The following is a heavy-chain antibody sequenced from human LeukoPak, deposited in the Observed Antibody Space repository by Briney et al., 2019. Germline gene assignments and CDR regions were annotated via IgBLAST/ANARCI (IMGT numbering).Heavy chain of an antibody. CDR2: INHSGST. CDR1: GGSFSGYY. Sequence: TSETLSLTCAVYGGSFSGYYWSWIRQPPGKGLEWIGEINHSGSTNYNPSLKSRVTIALDTSKNQFSLKLSSVTAADTAMYYCARGIYGDYYFDYWGQGTLVTVSS. J-gene: IGHJ4*02. CDR3: ARGIYGDYYFDY. D-gene: IGHD4-17*01. V-gene: IGHV4-34*01.